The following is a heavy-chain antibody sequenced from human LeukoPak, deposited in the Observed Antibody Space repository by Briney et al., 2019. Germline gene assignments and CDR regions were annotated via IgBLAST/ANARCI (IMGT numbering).Heavy chain of an antibody. Sequence: ASVKVSCKASGYTFTNYYMHWVRQAPGQGLEWMGLIHPSGGSTDYAQKFQGRVTMTGDTSTTTVYMELSSLRSEDTGVYYCAREGNRSSDSSASYPLDYWGQGTLVTVSS. V-gene: IGHV1-46*01. CDR2: IHPSGGST. D-gene: IGHD1-26*01. CDR1: GYTFTNYY. J-gene: IGHJ4*02. CDR3: AREGNRSSDSSASYPLDY.